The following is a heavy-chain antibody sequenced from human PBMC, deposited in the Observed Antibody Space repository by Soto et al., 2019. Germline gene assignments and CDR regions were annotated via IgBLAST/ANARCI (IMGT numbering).Heavy chain of an antibody. CDR2: INPSGGST. Sequence: GASVKVSCKASGYTFTSYYMHWVRQAPGQGLEWMGIINPSGGSTNYNPSLKSRVTISVDTSKNQFSLKLSSVTAADTAVYYCATGGSYFDYWGQGTLVTVSS. CDR1: GYTFTSYY. CDR3: ATGGSYFDY. V-gene: IGHV1-46*01. J-gene: IGHJ4*02. D-gene: IGHD5-12*01.